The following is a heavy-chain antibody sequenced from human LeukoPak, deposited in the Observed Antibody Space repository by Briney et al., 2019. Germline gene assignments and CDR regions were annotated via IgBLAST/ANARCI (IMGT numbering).Heavy chain of an antibody. CDR2: IYPGDSDT. Sequence: RGESLKISCKGSGYSFTSYWIGWVRQMPGKGLEWMGIIYPGDSDTRYSPSFQGQVTISADKSISTAYLQWSSLKASDTAMYYCASRVNVWGSYRSTPDAFDIWGQGTMVTVSS. D-gene: IGHD3-16*02. CDR3: ASRVNVWGSYRSTPDAFDI. J-gene: IGHJ3*02. CDR1: GYSFTSYW. V-gene: IGHV5-51*01.